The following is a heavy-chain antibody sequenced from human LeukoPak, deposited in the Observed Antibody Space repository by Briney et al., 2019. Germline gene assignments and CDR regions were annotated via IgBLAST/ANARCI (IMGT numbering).Heavy chain of an antibody. Sequence: SETLSLTCTVSGGSIGSSYYYWGWIRQPPGRGLEWIGSIYYSGSTYYNPSLKSRVTISVDTSKNQFSLKLNSVTAADTAVYYCARVRYCSTNRCYDREFDNWGQGTLVTVSS. CDR3: ARVRYCSTNRCYDREFDN. CDR2: IYYSGST. V-gene: IGHV4-39*07. J-gene: IGHJ4*02. CDR1: GGSIGSSYYY. D-gene: IGHD2-2*01.